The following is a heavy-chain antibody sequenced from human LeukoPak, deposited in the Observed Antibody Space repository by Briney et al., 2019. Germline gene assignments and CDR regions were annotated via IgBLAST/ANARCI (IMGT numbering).Heavy chain of an antibody. CDR2: IYYSGST. V-gene: IGHV4-39*07. CDR3: ARDFYDILTGYHPWYFDL. D-gene: IGHD3-9*01. CDR1: GGSISSSSYY. Sequence: SETLSLTCTVSGGSISSSSYYWGWIRQPPGKGLEWIGSIYYSGSTYYNPSLKSRVTISVDTSKNQFSLKLSSVTAADTAAYYCARDFYDILTGYHPWYFDLWGRGTLVTVSS. J-gene: IGHJ2*01.